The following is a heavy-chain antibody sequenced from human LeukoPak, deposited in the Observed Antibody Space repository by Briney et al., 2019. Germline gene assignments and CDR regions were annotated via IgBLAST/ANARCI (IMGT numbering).Heavy chain of an antibody. CDR3: ASDLWFGENWFDP. V-gene: IGHV4-39*01. CDR2: IYYSGST. CDR1: GGSISSSGYY. D-gene: IGHD3-10*01. J-gene: IGHJ5*02. Sequence: PSETLSLTCTVSGGSISSSGYYWGWIRQPPGKGLEWIGSIYYSGSTYYNPSLKSRVTISVDTSKNQFSLKLSSVTAADTAVYYCASDLWFGENWFDPWGQGTLVTVSS.